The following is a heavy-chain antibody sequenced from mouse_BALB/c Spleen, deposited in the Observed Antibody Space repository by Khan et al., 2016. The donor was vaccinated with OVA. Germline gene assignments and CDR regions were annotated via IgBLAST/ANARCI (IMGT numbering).Heavy chain of an antibody. V-gene: IGHV1S81*02. CDR3: TRSGYGTFAY. CDR1: GYTFTSYY. D-gene: IGHD2-1*01. CDR2: INPSDGDT. J-gene: IGHJ3*01. Sequence: QVQLKESGAELVKPGASVKLSCKASGYTFTSYYMYWVKQRPGQGLEWIGEINPSDGDTNFNEKFKSKATLTVDKSSSTVYMQLNSLTSEDSAVYYCTRSGYGTFAYWGQGTLVTVSA.